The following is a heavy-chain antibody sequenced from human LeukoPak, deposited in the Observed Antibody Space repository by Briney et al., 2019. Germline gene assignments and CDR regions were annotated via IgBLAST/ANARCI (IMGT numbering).Heavy chain of an antibody. V-gene: IGHV3-74*01. D-gene: IGHD3-10*01. CDR1: GFTFDDFA. J-gene: IGHJ4*02. Sequence: GGSLRLSCAASGFTFDDFAMHWIRQVPGKGLVWVSRINPDGSTTTYADSVKGRFTISRDNAKNTLYLQMNSLRAEDTAVYYCARVRVGAYDFEYWGQGTLVTVSS. CDR3: ARVRVGAYDFEY. CDR2: INPDGSTT.